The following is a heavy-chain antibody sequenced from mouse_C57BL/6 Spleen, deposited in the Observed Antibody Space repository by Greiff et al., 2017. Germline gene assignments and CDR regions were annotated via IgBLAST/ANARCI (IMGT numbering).Heavy chain of an antibody. J-gene: IGHJ3*01. CDR1: GYTFTSYW. CDR3: AREVFAY. V-gene: IGHV1-50*01. Sequence: QVQLQQSGAELVKPGASVKLSCKASGYTFTSYWMQWVKQRPGQGLEWIGEIDPSDSYTNYNQKFKGKATLTVDTSSSTAYMQLSSLTSEDSAVYYCAREVFAYWGQGTLVTVSA. CDR2: IDPSDSYT.